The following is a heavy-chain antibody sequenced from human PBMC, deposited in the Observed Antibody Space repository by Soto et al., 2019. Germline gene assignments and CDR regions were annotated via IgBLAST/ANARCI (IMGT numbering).Heavy chain of an antibody. J-gene: IGHJ6*02. V-gene: IGHV1-69*18. CDR2: IIPFIGTA. CDR3: ARVVMTTVPASYYYGMDV. CDR1: GGTFSRYA. Sequence: QGQLVQSGAEVQKPGSSVTVSCKASGGTFSRYAISWVRQAPGQGLEWMGRIIPFIGTANDAQKFQGRVTITADESTSTAYMELTSLRSEDTAVYYCARVVMTTVPASYYYGMDVWGQGTTGTVSS. D-gene: IGHD4-4*01.